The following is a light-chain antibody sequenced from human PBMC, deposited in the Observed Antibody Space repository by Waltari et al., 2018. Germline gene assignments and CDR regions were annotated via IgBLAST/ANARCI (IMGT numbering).Light chain of an antibody. CDR3: QQRSKWPLT. CDR1: QSVSSY. J-gene: IGKJ4*01. CDR2: DAS. Sequence: EIVLTQSPATLSLSPGERATLSCRATQSVSSYLAWYQQRPGQAPRLLIYDASIRATSIPARFTGSGSETDFTLTICRLEPEDFAVYYCQQRSKWPLTFGGGTKVEIK. V-gene: IGKV3-11*01.